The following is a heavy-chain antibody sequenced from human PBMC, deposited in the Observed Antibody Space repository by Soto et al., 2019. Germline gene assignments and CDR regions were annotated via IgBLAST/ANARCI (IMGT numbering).Heavy chain of an antibody. CDR3: VRDGTKTLRDWFDP. D-gene: IGHD1-1*01. Sequence: SETLSLTCTVSGASISGYYWSWIRKSAGKGLEWIGRIYATGTTDYNPSLKSRVMMSVDTSKKRFSLRLRSVTAADTAVYYCVRDGTKTLRDWFDPWGQGISVTVSS. J-gene: IGHJ5*02. CDR2: IYATGTT. CDR1: GASISGYY. V-gene: IGHV4-4*07.